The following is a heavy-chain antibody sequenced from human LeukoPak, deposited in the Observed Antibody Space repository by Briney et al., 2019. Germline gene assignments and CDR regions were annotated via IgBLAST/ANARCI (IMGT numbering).Heavy chain of an antibody. CDR2: ISFHGTDT. CDR3: ARAGPLYYYYYMDV. J-gene: IGHJ6*03. CDR1: GFTFISYA. D-gene: IGHD1-14*01. V-gene: IGHV3-30*04. Sequence: GGSLRLSCAASGFTFISYAIHWVRQAPGKGLEWVAVISFHGTDTFYADSVKGRFTISRDNSKNTLYLQMSSLRGDDTAVYYCARAGPLYYYYYMDVWGKGTTVTVSS.